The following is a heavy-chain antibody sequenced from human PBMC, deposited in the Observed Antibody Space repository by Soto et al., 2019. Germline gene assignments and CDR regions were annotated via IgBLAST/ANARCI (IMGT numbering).Heavy chain of an antibody. CDR1: GFTFSSYS. Sequence: GGSLRLSCAASGFTFSSYSMNWVRQAPGKGLEWVSYISSSSSTIYYADSVKGRFTISRDNAKNSLYLQMNSLRDEETAVYYCARVPSIGGYYYYGMDVWGQGTTVTVSS. J-gene: IGHJ6*02. V-gene: IGHV3-48*02. CDR3: ARVPSIGGYYYYGMDV. D-gene: IGHD1-26*01. CDR2: ISSSSSTI.